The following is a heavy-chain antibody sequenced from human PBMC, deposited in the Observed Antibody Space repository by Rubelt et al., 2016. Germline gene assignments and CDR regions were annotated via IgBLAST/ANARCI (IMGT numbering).Heavy chain of an antibody. CDR2: INHSGST. V-gene: IGHV4-34*01. CDR1: GGSFSGYY. J-gene: IGHJ5*02. D-gene: IGHD6-19*01. CDR3: ARGRRGGWYGNWFDP. Sequence: QVQLQQWGAGLLKPSETLSLTCAVYGGSFSGYYWSWIRQPPGKGLEWIGEINHSGSTNYNPSLRCVVTISVNTSKNQFSLKRSSVTVADTAVYYCARGRRGGWYGNWFDPWGQGTLVTVSS.